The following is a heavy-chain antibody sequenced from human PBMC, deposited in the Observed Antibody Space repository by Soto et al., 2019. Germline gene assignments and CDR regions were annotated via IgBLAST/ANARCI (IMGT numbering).Heavy chain of an antibody. CDR1: GGTFGSYA. V-gene: IGHV1-69*01. CDR2: IIPIPGTA. D-gene: IGHD2-2*01. J-gene: IGHJ6*02. CDR3: ARSQGSSTSLEIYYYYYYGMDV. Sequence: QVQLVQSGAEVKKPGSSVKVSCKASGGTFGSYAISWVRQAPGQGLEWMGGIIPIPGTANYAQKFQGRVTNAAYESTSTAYMELSSLRSEDTAVYYCARSQGSSTSLEIYYYYYYGMDVWGQGTTVNGPS.